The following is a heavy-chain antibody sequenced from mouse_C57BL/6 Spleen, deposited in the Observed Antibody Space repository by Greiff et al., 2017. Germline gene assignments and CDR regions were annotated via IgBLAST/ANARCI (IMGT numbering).Heavy chain of an antibody. CDR1: GYTFTSYW. CDR2: IYPGSGST. D-gene: IGHD2-12*01. V-gene: IGHV1-55*01. CDR3: ARHLYRNWYFDV. J-gene: IGHJ1*03. Sequence: QVQLQQPGAELVKPGASVKMSCKASGYTFTSYWITWVKQRPGQGLEWIGDIYPGSGSTNYNEKFKSKATLTVDTSSSTAYMQLSSLTSEDSAVYYCARHLYRNWYFDVWGTGTTVTVSS.